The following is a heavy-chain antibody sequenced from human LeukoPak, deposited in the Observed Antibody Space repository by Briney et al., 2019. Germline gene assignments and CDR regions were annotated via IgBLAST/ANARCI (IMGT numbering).Heavy chain of an antibody. D-gene: IGHD2-15*01. CDR1: GFTFSSYG. CDR2: MSSSDDGR. Sequence: GGTLRLSCAASGFTFSSYGMSWVRQAPGKGLEWVSAMSSSDDGRYYAASVRGRFTISRDTSRSTLYLQMNSLRAEDAAVYYCAKAPVTSCRGAFCYPFDYWGQGTLVTVSS. V-gene: IGHV3-23*01. CDR3: AKAPVTSCRGAFCYPFDY. J-gene: IGHJ4*02.